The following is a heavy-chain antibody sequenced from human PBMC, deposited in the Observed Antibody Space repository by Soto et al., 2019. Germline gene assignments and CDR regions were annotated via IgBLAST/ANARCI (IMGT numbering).Heavy chain of an antibody. V-gene: IGHV4-34*01. CDR1: GGSFSDYY. D-gene: IGHD6-13*01. J-gene: IGHJ4*02. CDR3: ARGLPAAGPDY. CDR2: IYHSGST. Sequence: QVQLQQWGAGLLKPSETLSLTCAVYGGSFSDYYWSWIRQPPGKGLEWIGQIYHSGSTNYNPSLKSRITISVDTSKNQFSLKLSSVTAADTAVYYCARGLPAAGPDYWGQGTLVPVSS.